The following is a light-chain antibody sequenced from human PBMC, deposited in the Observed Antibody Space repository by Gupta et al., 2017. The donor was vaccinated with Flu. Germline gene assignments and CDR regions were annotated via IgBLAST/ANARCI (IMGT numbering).Light chain of an antibody. V-gene: IGKV1-5*03. CDR2: KAS. CDR3: QQYDGYPWT. Sequence: PSPPASAGEGGVTISCRANQSSSRWLAWLQQKPGKAPKLLIYKASSLETGVPSRFSGSGSGTHFNLTISGLQPDDFATYYCQQYDGYPWTFGQGTKVEI. CDR1: QSSSRW. J-gene: IGKJ1*01.